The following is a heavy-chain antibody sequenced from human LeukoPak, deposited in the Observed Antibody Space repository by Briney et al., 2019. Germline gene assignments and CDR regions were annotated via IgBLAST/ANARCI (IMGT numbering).Heavy chain of an antibody. CDR2: IYYNGST. J-gene: IGHJ5*02. D-gene: IGHD2-21*01. V-gene: IGHV4-39*01. CDR3: ARHIVVVSTPADWFGP. Sequence: PSETLSLTCTVSGGSISSSSHYWGWIRQPPGRGLEWIGSIYYNGSTYYNPSLKSRVTISVDTSKNQFSLKLSSVSAADTAVYHCARHIVVVSTPADWFGPWGQGTLVTVSS. CDR1: GGSISSSSHY.